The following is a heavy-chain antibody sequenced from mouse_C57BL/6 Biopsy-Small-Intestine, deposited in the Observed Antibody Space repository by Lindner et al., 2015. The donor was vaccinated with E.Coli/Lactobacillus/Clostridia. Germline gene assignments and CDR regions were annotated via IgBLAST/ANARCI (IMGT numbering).Heavy chain of an antibody. Sequence: VQLQESGPGLVAPSQSLSITCTVSGFSLTGYAISWVRQPPGKGLEWLVVIWSDGSTTYNSALKSRLSISKDNSKSQVFLKMNSLQTDDTARYYCARSITTVVGPYAMDYWGQGTSVTVSS. D-gene: IGHD1-1*01. J-gene: IGHJ4*01. CDR1: GFSLTGYA. CDR3: ARSITTVVGPYAMDY. CDR2: IWSDGST. V-gene: IGHV2-6*03.